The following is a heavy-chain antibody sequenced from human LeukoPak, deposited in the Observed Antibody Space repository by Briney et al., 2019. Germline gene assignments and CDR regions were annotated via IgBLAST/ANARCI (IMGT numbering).Heavy chain of an antibody. CDR2: ISGNGGTA. CDR3: AKDFRIGYSAHFDY. CDR1: GFTFSSYS. Sequence: GGSLRLSCAASGFTFSSYSMNWVRQAPGRGLEWVSAISGNGGTANYADSVKGRFSISRDNSKNTLYLQMDSLRGEDTAVYYCAKDFRIGYSAHFDYWGQGALVTVSS. D-gene: IGHD2-21*01. V-gene: IGHV3-23*01. J-gene: IGHJ4*02.